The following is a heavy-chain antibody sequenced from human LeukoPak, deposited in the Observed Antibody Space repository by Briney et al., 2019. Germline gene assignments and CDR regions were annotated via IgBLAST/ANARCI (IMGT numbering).Heavy chain of an antibody. D-gene: IGHD1-26*01. CDR3: AKGATSGSYYPRYFDY. CDR1: GFTFSSYG. V-gene: IGHV3-30*18. J-gene: IGHJ4*02. CDR2: ISYDGSNK. Sequence: PGRSLRLSCAASGFTFSSYGMHWVRQAPGKGLEWVAVISYDGSNKYYADSVKGRFTISRDNSKNTVYLQMNSLRAEDTAVYSCAKGATSGSYYPRYFDYWGQGTLVTVSS.